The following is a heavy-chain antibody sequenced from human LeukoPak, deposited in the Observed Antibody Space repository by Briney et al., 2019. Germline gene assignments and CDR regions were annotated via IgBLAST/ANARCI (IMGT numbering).Heavy chain of an antibody. V-gene: IGHV4-59*11. CDR3: ARDIYYGSASSHLDY. CDR1: GDSISNHY. D-gene: IGHD3-10*01. CDR2: ISYNGST. J-gene: IGHJ4*02. Sequence: SETLSLTCTVSGDSISNHYWSWIRQSPGMGLEWIGYISYNGSTSYNPSLRSRVTISGDTSKNHFSLKLSSVTAADTALDYCARDIYYGSASSHLDYWGQGTLVTVSS.